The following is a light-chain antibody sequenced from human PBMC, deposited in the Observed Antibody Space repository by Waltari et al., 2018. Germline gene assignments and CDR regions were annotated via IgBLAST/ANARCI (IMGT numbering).Light chain of an antibody. V-gene: IGKV1-33*01. CDR1: QDIRNY. CDR2: DAS. J-gene: IGKJ2*03. Sequence: DIQMTQSPSSLSASIGDRITITCQASQDIRNYLNWYQQKPGKVPKLLIYDASNLETGVPLRFSGSGSGTDFTFTISSLQPEDFATYYCQQYDNVPHSFGQGTRLDIK. CDR3: QQYDNVPHS.